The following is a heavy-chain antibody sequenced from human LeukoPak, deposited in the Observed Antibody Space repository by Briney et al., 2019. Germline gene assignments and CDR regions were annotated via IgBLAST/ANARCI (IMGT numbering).Heavy chain of an antibody. J-gene: IGHJ6*03. CDR3: ASTLVPAASYYYYYMDV. V-gene: IGHV1-18*01. CDR2: ISAYNGNT. D-gene: IGHD2-2*01. CDR1: GYTFTSYG. Sequence: GASVKVSCKASGYTFTSYGISWVRQAPGQGLEWMGWISAYNGNTNYAQKLQGRVTMTTDTSTSTAYMELRSLRSDDTAVYYCASTLVPAASYYYYYMDVWCEGTTVTVSS.